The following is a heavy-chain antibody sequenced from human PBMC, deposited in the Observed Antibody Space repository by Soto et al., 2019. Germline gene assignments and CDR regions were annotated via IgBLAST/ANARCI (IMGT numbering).Heavy chain of an antibody. J-gene: IGHJ4*02. CDR2: ITNNGRST. Sequence: VQLVESGGGLVQPGGSLRLSCAASGFTFSSYAMHWVRQAPGKGLEYVSAITNNGRSTYYADSVKGRFTISRDNFKNTLYLQMGSLRPDDMAVYYCASAHNDGYYDYWGQGTLVTVSS. CDR1: GFTFSSYA. CDR3: ASAHNDGYYDY. V-gene: IGHV3-64*07. D-gene: IGHD1-1*01.